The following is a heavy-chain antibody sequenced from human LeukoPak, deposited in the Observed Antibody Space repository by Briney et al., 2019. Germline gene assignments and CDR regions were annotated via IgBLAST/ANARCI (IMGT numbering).Heavy chain of an antibody. D-gene: IGHD2-2*01. CDR2: IIPIFGTA. J-gene: IGHJ5*02. CDR1: GGTFSSYA. V-gene: IGHV1-69*01. CDR3: ARDPGYCSSTSCYGDSDWFDP. Sequence: SVRVSCKASGGTFSSYAISWVRQAPGQGLEWMGGIIPIFGTANYAQKFKGRVTITADESTSTVYMELGSLRSEDTAVYYCARDPGYCSSTSCYGDSDWFDPWGQGTLVTVSS.